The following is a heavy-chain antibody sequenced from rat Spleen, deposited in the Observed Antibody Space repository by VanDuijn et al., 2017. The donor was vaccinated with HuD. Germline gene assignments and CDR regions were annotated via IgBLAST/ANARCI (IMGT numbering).Heavy chain of an antibody. CDR2: IWANGNT. D-gene: IGHD1-3*01. V-gene: IGHV2-72*01. J-gene: IGHJ2*01. Sequence: GWVRQPLGKGLMWMGSIWANGNTIYNSAVQSRLSISRDTSRSQVFLKMNSLKPEDTGTYYCARHELAPFDYWGQGVMVTVSS. CDR3: ARHELAPFDY.